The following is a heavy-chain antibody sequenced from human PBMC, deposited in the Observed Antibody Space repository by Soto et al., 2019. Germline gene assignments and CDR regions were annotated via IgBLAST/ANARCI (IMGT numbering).Heavy chain of an antibody. D-gene: IGHD1-1*01. V-gene: IGHV1-18*01. CDR2: ISAHNGNT. CDR1: GYGFTTYG. CDR3: ARGRYGDY. J-gene: IGHJ4*02. Sequence: QVHLVQSGAEVKKPGASVKVSCKGSGYGFTTYGITWVRQAPGQGLEWMAWISAHNGNTDYAQNLQGRVTVTRDTSTSTAYMELRSLRSDDTAVYYCARGRYGDYCGQGALVTVYS.